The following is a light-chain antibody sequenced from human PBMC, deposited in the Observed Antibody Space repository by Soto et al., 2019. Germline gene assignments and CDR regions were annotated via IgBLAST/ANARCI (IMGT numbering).Light chain of an antibody. V-gene: IGKV3-15*01. J-gene: IGKJ5*01. CDR1: QSISGN. Sequence: ELVMKQSPGTLSVSPGERATLSCRASQSISGNLVWYQQKPGQAPRLLIYGAPTRATGIPARFSGSGSGTEFTLTISSLQSEDSEVYFCQHYNISPQITFGHGIRLEI. CDR2: GAP. CDR3: QHYNISPQIT.